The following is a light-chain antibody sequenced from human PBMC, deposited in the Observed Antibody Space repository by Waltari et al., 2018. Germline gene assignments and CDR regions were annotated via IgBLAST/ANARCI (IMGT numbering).Light chain of an antibody. CDR1: QGISSY. V-gene: IGKV1-9*01. Sequence: IQLTQSPSSLSASVGDRVTITCRASQGISSYLAWYHQQPGKAPNLLIYAAFTLQSGVPSRFSGSGSGTDFTLTISSLQPEDFATYYCQQFNTYPLTFGQGTRLEIK. CDR3: QQFNTYPLT. J-gene: IGKJ5*01. CDR2: AAF.